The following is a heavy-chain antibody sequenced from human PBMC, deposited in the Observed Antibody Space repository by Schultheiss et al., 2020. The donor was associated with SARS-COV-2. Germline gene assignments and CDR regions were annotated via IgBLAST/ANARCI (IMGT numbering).Heavy chain of an antibody. CDR2: ISYDGSNK. Sequence: GGSLRLSCAASGFTFSSYGMHWVRQAPGKGLEWVAVISYDGSNKYYADSVKGRFTISRDNSKNTLYLQMNSLRAEDTAVYFCVKDMSGYCTTTTCYNTLDYWGQGTLVTVSS. D-gene: IGHD2-2*02. V-gene: IGHV3-30*18. CDR1: GFTFSSYG. J-gene: IGHJ4*02. CDR3: VKDMSGYCTTTTCYNTLDY.